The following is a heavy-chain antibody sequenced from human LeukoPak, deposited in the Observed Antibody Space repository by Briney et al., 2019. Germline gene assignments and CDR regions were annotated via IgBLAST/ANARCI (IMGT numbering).Heavy chain of an antibody. J-gene: IGHJ6*03. CDR1: GFTFSSYW. CDR2: FKTDGTSP. V-gene: IGHV3-74*01. Sequence: GGSLRLSCAASGFTFSSYWMHWVRQAPGKGLVWVSRFKTDGTSPTYADSVKGRFPISRDSVKNTLYRQMNSLRAEDTAVYYCAREYPGGFYYYYYYMDVWGKGTTVTVSS. D-gene: IGHD2-8*02. CDR3: AREYPGGFYYYYYYMDV.